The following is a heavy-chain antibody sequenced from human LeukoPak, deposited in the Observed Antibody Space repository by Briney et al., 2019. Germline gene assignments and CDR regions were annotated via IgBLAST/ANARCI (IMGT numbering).Heavy chain of an antibody. CDR2: ITGGSSHT. D-gene: IGHD4-11*01. V-gene: IGHV3-21*01. CDR1: GFTFSNYR. J-gene: IGHJ6*03. Sequence: PGRSLRLSCAASGFTFSNYRIDSVRQAPGKGLGRVASITGGSSHTYYADSVKGRFTISRDNAKNALYLQMNSLRAEDTAIYYCARVMMEATGTTFHYYCMDVWGVGTTVTVSS. CDR3: ARVMMEATGTTFHYYCMDV.